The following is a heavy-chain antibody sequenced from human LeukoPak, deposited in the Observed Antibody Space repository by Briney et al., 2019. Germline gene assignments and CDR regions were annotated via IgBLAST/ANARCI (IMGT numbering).Heavy chain of an antibody. CDR2: ISSSGSTI. J-gene: IGHJ5*02. D-gene: IGHD3-10*01. CDR1: GFTFRDYY. CDR3: ATYGSGRRYNWFDP. V-gene: IGHV3-11*01. Sequence: PGGSLRLSCAASGFTFRDYYMSWIRQAPGKGLEWVSYISSSGSTIYYADSVKGRFTISRDNAKNTLYLQMNSLRAEDTAVYYCATYGSGRRYNWFDPWGQGTLVTVSS.